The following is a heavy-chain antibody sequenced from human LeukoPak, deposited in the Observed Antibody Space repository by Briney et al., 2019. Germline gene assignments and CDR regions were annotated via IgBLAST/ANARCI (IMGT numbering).Heavy chain of an antibody. CDR3: ARKGGSYTDY. D-gene: IGHD1-26*01. Sequence: ASVKVSCKASGYTFTSYYMHWVRQAPGQGLEWMGIINPSGGSTSYAQKFQGRVTMTRDTSISTAYMELSRLRSDDTAVYYCARKGGSYTDYWGQGTLVTVSS. V-gene: IGHV1-46*01. CDR1: GYTFTSYY. CDR2: INPSGGST. J-gene: IGHJ4*02.